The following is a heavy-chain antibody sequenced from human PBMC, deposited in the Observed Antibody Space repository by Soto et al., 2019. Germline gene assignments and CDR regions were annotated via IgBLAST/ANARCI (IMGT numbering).Heavy chain of an antibody. CDR1: GFTFSSYA. J-gene: IGHJ3*02. V-gene: IGHV3-23*01. D-gene: IGHD3-10*01. CDR3: AKERVRGVQSGRRHDAFDI. Sequence: GGSLRLSCAASGFTFSSYAMSWVRQAPGKGLEWVSAISGSGGSTYYADSVKGRFTISRDNSKNTLYLQMNSLRAEDTAVYYCAKERVRGVQSGRRHDAFDIWGQGTMVTVSS. CDR2: ISGSGGST.